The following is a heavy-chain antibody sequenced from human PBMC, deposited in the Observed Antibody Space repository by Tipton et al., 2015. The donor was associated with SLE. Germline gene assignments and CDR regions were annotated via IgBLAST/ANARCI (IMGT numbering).Heavy chain of an antibody. CDR2: IYHSGST. CDR1: GYSISSGYY. CDR3: ARHTYYYDSSGYHTLYYYYYMDV. D-gene: IGHD3-22*01. J-gene: IGHJ6*03. V-gene: IGHV4-38-2*01. Sequence: TLSLTCAVSGYSISSGYYWGWIRQPPGKGLEWIGRIYHSGSTYYNPSLKSRVTISVDTSKNQFSLKLSSVTAADTAVYYCARHTYYYDSSGYHTLYYYYYMDVWGKGTTVTVSS.